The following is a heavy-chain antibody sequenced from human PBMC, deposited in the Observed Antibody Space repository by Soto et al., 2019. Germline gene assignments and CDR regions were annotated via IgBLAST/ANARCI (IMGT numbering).Heavy chain of an antibody. CDR1: GYSFTSYW. V-gene: IGHV5-10-1*01. CDR3: ARTSMQSRGYSYDQGVMDV. Sequence: GESLKISCKGSGYSFTSYWISWVRQMPGKGLEWMGRIDPSDSYTNYSPSFQGHVTISADKSISTAYLQWSSLKASDTAMYYCARTSMQSRGYSYDQGVMDVWAQGTTVIVSS. J-gene: IGHJ6*02. D-gene: IGHD5-18*01. CDR2: IDPSDSYT.